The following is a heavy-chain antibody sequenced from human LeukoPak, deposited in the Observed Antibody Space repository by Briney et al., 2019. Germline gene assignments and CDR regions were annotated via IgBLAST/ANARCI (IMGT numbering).Heavy chain of an antibody. Sequence: SETLSLTCTVSGGSISSYYWSWIRQPPGKGLEWIGYVYYSGSTNYNPSLKSRVTMSVDTSKNQFSLKLSSVTAADTAVYYCARFYSMVRGPYYMDVWGKGTTVTISS. V-gene: IGHV4-59*12. CDR3: ARFYSMVRGPYYMDV. CDR2: VYYSGST. J-gene: IGHJ6*03. CDR1: GGSISSYY. D-gene: IGHD3-10*01.